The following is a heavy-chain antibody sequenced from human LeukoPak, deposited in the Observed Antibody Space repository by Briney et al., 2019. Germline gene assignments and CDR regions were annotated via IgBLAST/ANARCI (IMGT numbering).Heavy chain of an antibody. CDR1: GGSLSGYY. V-gene: IGHV4-34*01. CDR2: INHRGST. Sequence: SETLSLTCAVYGGSLSGYYWSWIRQPPGKGQEWIGEINHRGSTNYNPSLKSRVTISVDTSKNQFSLKLSSVTAADTAVYYCATSTNGSGSYYNGSQRGIYYYYYGMDVWGKGTTVTVSS. D-gene: IGHD3-10*01. CDR3: ATSTNGSGSYYNGSQRGIYYYYYGMDV. J-gene: IGHJ6*04.